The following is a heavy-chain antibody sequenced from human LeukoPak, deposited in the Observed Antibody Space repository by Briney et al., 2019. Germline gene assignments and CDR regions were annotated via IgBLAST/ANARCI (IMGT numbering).Heavy chain of an antibody. V-gene: IGHV3-23*01. CDR3: TQMSVYYWGVN. J-gene: IGHJ4*02. CDR2: ISSGGGDT. CDR1: GFTFRSYA. Sequence: PGGSLRLSCAASGFTFRSYAMSWVRQAPGRGLEWVSSISSGGGDTYYADSVKGRFTISKDNSKNTLSLQMNSLRVDDTAVYYCTQMSVYYWGVNWGQGTLVTVSS. D-gene: IGHD3-3*01.